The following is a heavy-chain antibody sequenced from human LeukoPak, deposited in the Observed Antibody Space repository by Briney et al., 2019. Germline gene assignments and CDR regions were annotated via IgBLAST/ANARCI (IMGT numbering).Heavy chain of an antibody. Sequence: GGSLRLSCAASGFTFSSYAMHWVRQAPGKGLERVAVISYDGSNKYYADSVKGRFTISRDNSKNTLYLQMNSLRAEDTAVYYCARDPGSAYSSSSVWGHFDYWGQGTLVTVSS. J-gene: IGHJ4*02. CDR3: ARDPGSAYSSSSVWGHFDY. CDR1: GFTFSSYA. D-gene: IGHD6-6*01. CDR2: ISYDGSNK. V-gene: IGHV3-30*04.